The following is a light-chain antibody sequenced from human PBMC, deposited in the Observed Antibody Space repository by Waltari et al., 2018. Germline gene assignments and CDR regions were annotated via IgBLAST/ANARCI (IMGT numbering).Light chain of an antibody. CDR2: AAS. J-gene: IGKJ3*01. CDR1: QNIYSN. V-gene: IGKV1-6*02. CDR3: QHYYDKPFT. Sequence: IQMTQSPSALSASVGDRVTISCRASQNIYSNLAWYQQKPGKAPKLLIYAASSLQSGIHSRFSGSGSGTDFTLTISSLQPEDSAVYYCQHYYDKPFTFGPGTKLDIK.